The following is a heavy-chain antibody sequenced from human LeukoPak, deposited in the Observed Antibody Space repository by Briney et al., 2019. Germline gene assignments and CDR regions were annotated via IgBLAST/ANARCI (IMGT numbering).Heavy chain of an antibody. J-gene: IGHJ3*02. CDR2: IYHSGST. CDR3: ASSWQVPAAIQHAFDI. D-gene: IGHD2-2*02. V-gene: IGHV4-30-2*01. Sequence: SETLSLTCTVSGGSISSGGYYWSWIRQPPGKGLEWIGYIYHSGSTYYNPSLKSRVTISVDRSKNQFSLKLSSVTAADTAVYYCASSWQVPAAIQHAFDIWGQGTMVTVSS. CDR1: GGSISSGGYY.